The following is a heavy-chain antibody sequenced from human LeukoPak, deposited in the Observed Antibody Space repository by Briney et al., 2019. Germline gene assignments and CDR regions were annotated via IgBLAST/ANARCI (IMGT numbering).Heavy chain of an antibody. CDR2: ISAYNGNT. Sequence: ASVKVSCKASGYTFTSYGISWVRQAPGQGLEWMGWISAYNGNTNYAQKLQGRVTMTTGTSTSTAYMELRSLRSDDTAVYYCARDHRQQLVLYSDAFDIWGQGTMVTVSS. V-gene: IGHV1-18*01. D-gene: IGHD6-13*01. CDR1: GYTFTSYG. CDR3: ARDHRQQLVLYSDAFDI. J-gene: IGHJ3*02.